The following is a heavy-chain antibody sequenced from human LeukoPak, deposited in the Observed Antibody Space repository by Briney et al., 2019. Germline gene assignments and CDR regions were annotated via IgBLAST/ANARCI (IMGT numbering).Heavy chain of an antibody. Sequence: GGSLRLSCAASGFKFSSYGMSWVRQAPGKGLEWVSTFSGSGYSTYYADSVKGRFTISRDNSKNTLYLQMNSLRAEDTAVYYCAKDSVKVTTVRRVPHYMDVWGKGTTVTISS. CDR3: AKDSVKVTTVRRVPHYMDV. J-gene: IGHJ6*03. CDR1: GFKFSSYG. D-gene: IGHD4-17*01. V-gene: IGHV3-23*01. CDR2: FSGSGYST.